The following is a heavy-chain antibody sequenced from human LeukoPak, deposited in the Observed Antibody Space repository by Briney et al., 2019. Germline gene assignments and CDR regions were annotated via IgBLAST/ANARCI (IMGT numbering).Heavy chain of an antibody. D-gene: IGHD3-22*01. V-gene: IGHV4-4*07. Sequence: SGTLSLTCTVSGGSVSSYYWSWIRQPAGKGLEWIGRIYTSGSTNYNPSLKSRVTMSVDTSKNQFSLKLSSVTAADTAVYYCARDYYDSSGYYADYWGQGTLVTVSS. CDR3: ARDYYDSSGYYADY. CDR2: IYTSGST. CDR1: GGSVSSYY. J-gene: IGHJ4*02.